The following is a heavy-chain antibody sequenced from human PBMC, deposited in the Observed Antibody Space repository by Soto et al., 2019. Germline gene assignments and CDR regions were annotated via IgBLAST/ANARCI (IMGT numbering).Heavy chain of an antibody. Sequence: QVQLVQSGAEVKKPGSSVKVSCKASGGTFSSYTISWVRQAPGQGLEWMGRIIPILGIANYAQKLQGRVTITADKSTSTAYMELSSLRCEDTAVYYCARGPSSGWYDYWGQGTMVTVSS. CDR3: ARGPSSGWYDY. CDR2: IIPILGIA. J-gene: IGHJ4*02. V-gene: IGHV1-69*02. CDR1: GGTFSSYT. D-gene: IGHD6-19*01.